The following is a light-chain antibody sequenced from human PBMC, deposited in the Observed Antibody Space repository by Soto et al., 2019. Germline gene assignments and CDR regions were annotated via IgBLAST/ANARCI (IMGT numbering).Light chain of an antibody. CDR2: EGS. CDR3: CSYAGTSTFVV. CDR1: SSDVGGYNL. Sequence: SGLTQPASVSWSPGLSITISCTGTSSDVGGYNLVSWYQQYPGKAPKLMLYEGSKRPSGVSNRFSGSKSGNTASLTISGLQAEDEADYYCCSYAGTSTFVVFGGGTKVTVL. J-gene: IGLJ2*01. V-gene: IGLV2-23*03.